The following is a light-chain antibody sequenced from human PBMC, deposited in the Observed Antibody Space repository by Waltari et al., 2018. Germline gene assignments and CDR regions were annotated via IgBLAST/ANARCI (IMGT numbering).Light chain of an antibody. J-gene: IGKJ1*01. CDR1: QRISRW. CDR2: KAC. Sequence: DIQPTQSPSTLPASVGERVTIPFRASQRISRWLAWYQQKPGKAPNLLSYKACSLESGVPSRFRGSGSGTEFTLTISSLQPDDFATYYCQQYNSYSRTFGQGTKVEIK. CDR3: QQYNSYSRT. V-gene: IGKV1-5*03.